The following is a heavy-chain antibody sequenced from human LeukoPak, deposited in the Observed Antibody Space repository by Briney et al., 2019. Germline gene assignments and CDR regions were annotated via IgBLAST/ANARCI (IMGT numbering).Heavy chain of an antibody. J-gene: IGHJ4*02. Sequence: GGSLRLSCAASGFTFSSYAMNWVRQAPGEGLEWVSAISGSGGSTYYADSVKGRFTISRDNSKNTLYLQMNSLRAEDTAVYYRAKAAVLWFGEYLFDYWGQGTLVTVSS. CDR2: ISGSGGST. CDR3: AKAAVLWFGEYLFDY. CDR1: GFTFSSYA. D-gene: IGHD3-10*01. V-gene: IGHV3-23*01.